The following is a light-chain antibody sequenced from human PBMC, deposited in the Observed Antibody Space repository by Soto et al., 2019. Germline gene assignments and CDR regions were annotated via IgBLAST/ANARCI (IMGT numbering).Light chain of an antibody. CDR3: QTWDTGIQV. J-gene: IGLJ2*01. CDR2: LNSDGSH. V-gene: IGLV4-69*01. Sequence: QLVLTQSPSASASLGASVKLTCTLSSGHSNYAIAWHQQQPEKGPRYLLNLNSDGSHNKGDGIPDRFSGSSSGAERYLTISSLRSEDEADYYCQTWDTGIQVFGGGTKVTVL. CDR1: SGHSNYA.